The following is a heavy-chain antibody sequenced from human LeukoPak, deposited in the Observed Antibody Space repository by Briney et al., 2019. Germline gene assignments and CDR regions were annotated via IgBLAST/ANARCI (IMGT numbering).Heavy chain of an antibody. CDR2: IHHSGSS. Sequence: SETLSLTCAVSGDSVSGSFCWSWVRQPPHKGLEWIGEIHHSGSSNYNPSLESRVIISLDGSKNLLSLELSSVTAADTAVYYCVRHSGWYFGYWGQGTLVTVSS. CDR3: VRHSGWYFGY. D-gene: IGHD6-19*01. V-gene: IGHV4-4*02. J-gene: IGHJ4*02. CDR1: GDSVSGSFC.